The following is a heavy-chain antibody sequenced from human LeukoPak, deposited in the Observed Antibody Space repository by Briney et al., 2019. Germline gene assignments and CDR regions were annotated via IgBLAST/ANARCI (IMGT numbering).Heavy chain of an antibody. CDR3: ARDYQGHFEY. CDR2: IKQDGNEK. D-gene: IGHD2-2*01. Sequence: QPGGSLRLSCAASGFTLGTYWMSWVRQAPGKGLEWVANIKQDGNEKYYVDSVEGRFTISRDNAKNSLYLQMSSLRVEDTAVYYCARDYQGHFEYWGQGTLVTVSS. V-gene: IGHV3-7*05. CDR1: GFTLGTYW. J-gene: IGHJ4*02.